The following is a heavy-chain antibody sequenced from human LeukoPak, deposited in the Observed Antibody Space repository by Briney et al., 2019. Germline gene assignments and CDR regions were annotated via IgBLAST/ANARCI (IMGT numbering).Heavy chain of an antibody. CDR2: ISGHNGDV. Sequence: GASVKVSCKASGYTFSNHGITWVRQAPGQGLAWMGTISGHNGDVNYAPKFQGRVTMTTDTSTTTAYMELRSLRFDDTAVYYCARYNSLLRGVTTSDYWGQGTLVTVSS. CDR1: GYTFSNHG. V-gene: IGHV1-18*01. J-gene: IGHJ4*02. CDR3: ARYNSLLRGVTTSDY. D-gene: IGHD3-10*01.